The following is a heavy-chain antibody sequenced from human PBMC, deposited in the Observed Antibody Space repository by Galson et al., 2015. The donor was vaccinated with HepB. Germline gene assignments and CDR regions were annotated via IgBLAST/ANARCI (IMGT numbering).Heavy chain of an antibody. D-gene: IGHD1-26*01. Sequence: SLRLSCAASEFSVSSTYMNWVRQAPGKGLEWVSAIYSSGNTYYADSVRGRFTISRDNSKNMVYLQMNSLRAEDTAIYFCARDKRSDTFDIWGQGTKVTVSS. J-gene: IGHJ3*02. V-gene: IGHV3-53*01. CDR3: ARDKRSDTFDI. CDR1: EFSVSSTY. CDR2: IYSSGNT.